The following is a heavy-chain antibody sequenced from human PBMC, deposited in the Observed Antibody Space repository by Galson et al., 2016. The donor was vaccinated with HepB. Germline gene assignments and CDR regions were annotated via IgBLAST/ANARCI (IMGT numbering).Heavy chain of an antibody. J-gene: IGHJ4*02. D-gene: IGHD6-6*01. V-gene: IGHV3-30*18. CDR1: GFSFSNYG. Sequence: SLRLSCAASGFSFSNYGVHWVRQAPGKGLEWVAVISYDGGHKNYADSVKGRFTISRDNWKNTLYLQMNSLRAEDTAVYSCTKDMEKQQLVSLNFDYWGQGTSVTVSA. CDR2: ISYDGGHK. CDR3: TKDMEKQQLVSLNFDY.